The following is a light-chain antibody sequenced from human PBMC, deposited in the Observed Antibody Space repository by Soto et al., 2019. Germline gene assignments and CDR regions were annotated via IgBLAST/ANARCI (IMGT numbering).Light chain of an antibody. V-gene: IGKV1-39*01. CDR2: TAS. CDR3: QQSYRTPYT. Sequence: DSQMTQSPSSLSASVGDRVTITCRASQNINRHLNWYQQKPGKAPKLVIYTASNLQSGVPSTFSGSGSGTDFTLTISSLQPEDSATYYCQQSYRTPYTFGQGTKLEIK. J-gene: IGKJ2*01. CDR1: QNINRH.